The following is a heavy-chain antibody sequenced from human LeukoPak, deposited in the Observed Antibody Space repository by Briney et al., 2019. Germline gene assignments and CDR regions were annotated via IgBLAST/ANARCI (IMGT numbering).Heavy chain of an antibody. J-gene: IGHJ6*03. CDR2: INRSGST. Sequence: SETLSLTCAVYVGSFNGYYWTWIRQPPGKGLEWIGEINRSGSTNYNPSLKSRVSISVDTSKNQFFLIVSSVTAADTAVYYCARGRSLRPYYFYYYLDVWGNETTVTVS. V-gene: IGHV4-34*01. D-gene: IGHD5/OR15-5a*01. CDR1: VGSFNGYY. CDR3: ARGRSLRPYYFYYYLDV.